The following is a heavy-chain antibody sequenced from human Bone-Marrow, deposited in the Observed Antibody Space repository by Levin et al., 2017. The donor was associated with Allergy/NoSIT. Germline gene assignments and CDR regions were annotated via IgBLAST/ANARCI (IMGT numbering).Heavy chain of an antibody. J-gene: IGHJ6*02. CDR1: GFTFSSYA. CDR3: ARVQGYSYGLLGGYYYGMDG. V-gene: IGHV3-30-3*01. Sequence: GGSLRLSCAASGFTFSSYAMHWVRQAPGKGLEWVAVISYDGSNKYYADSVKGRFTISRDNSKNTLYLQMNSLRAEDTAVYYCARVQGYSYGLLGGYYYGMDGWGQGTTVTVSS. CDR2: ISYDGSNK. D-gene: IGHD5-18*01.